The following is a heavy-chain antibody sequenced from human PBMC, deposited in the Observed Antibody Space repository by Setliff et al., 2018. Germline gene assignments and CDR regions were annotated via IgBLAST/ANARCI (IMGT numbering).Heavy chain of an antibody. CDR1: GYTFTGCY. Sequence: ASVKVSCKASGYTFTGCYMHWVRQAPGQGLEWMGWINPNSGGTNYAQKFQGWVTMTRDTSISTAYMELSRLRSDDTAVYYSARGRDFWSGYLVYWGQGTLVTVSS. CDR3: ARGRDFWSGYLVY. CDR2: INPNSGGT. J-gene: IGHJ4*02. V-gene: IGHV1-2*04. D-gene: IGHD3-3*01.